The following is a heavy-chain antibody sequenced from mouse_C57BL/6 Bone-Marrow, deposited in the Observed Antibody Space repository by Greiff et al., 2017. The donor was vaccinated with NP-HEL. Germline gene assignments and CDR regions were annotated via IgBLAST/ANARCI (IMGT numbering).Heavy chain of an antibody. CDR3: ARGGIYYDNDGDMDC. D-gene: IGHD2-4*01. CDR2: ISYDGSN. V-gene: IGHV3-6*01. CDR1: GYSITSGYY. J-gene: IGHJ4*01. Sequence: DVQLQESGPGLVKPCQSLSLTCSVTGYSITSGYYWKWIRQFPGNKLEWMSYISYDGSNNYNPSLKKRISITRDTSKNQFFLKLNSVTTADTATYYCARGGIYYDNDGDMDCWGQGTSVTVSS.